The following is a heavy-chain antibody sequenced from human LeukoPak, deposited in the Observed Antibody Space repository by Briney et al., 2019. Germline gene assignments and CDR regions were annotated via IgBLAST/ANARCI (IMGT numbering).Heavy chain of an antibody. Sequence: SETLSLTCTASRGSISYYYWSWVRQPPGKGLEWIGYIYYSGSTSYNPSLKSRVTISVDTSKNQFSLKLSPVTAADTAVYYCARDRGTWNDDGFDYWGQGTLVTVSS. CDR1: RGSISYYY. CDR3: ARDRGTWNDDGFDY. J-gene: IGHJ4*02. D-gene: IGHD1-1*01. CDR2: IYYSGST. V-gene: IGHV4-59*12.